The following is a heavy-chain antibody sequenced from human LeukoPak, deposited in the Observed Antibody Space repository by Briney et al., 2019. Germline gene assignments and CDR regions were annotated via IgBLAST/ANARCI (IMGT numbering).Heavy chain of an antibody. CDR1: GFTVSSNY. V-gene: IGHV3-66*01. CDR3: ATINPPRYSSGWPRNDFDY. D-gene: IGHD6-19*01. CDR2: IYSGGST. Sequence: GWSLRLSCAASGFTVSSNYMSWVRQAPGKGLEWVSVIYSGGSTYYADSVKGRFTISRDNSKHTLYLQMNSLRAEDTAVYYCATINPPRYSSGWPRNDFDYWGQGTLVTVSS. J-gene: IGHJ4*02.